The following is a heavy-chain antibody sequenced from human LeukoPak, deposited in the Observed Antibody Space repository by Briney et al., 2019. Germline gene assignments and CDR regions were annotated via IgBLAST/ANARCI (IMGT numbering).Heavy chain of an antibody. D-gene: IGHD3-22*01. Sequence: GGPLRLSCAASGFTFSIYAMTWVRQAPGKGLEWVSVITASGDNTYYADSVKGRFTISRDNSKNTLYLQMNSLRAEDTALYYCAKTGGYDTAYFDYWGQGTLVTVSS. CDR1: GFTFSIYA. CDR3: AKTGGYDTAYFDY. V-gene: IGHV3-23*01. CDR2: ITASGDNT. J-gene: IGHJ4*02.